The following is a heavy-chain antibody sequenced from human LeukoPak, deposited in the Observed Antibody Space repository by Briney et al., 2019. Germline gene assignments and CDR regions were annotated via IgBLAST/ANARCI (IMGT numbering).Heavy chain of an antibody. D-gene: IGHD1-26*01. CDR2: ISYDGGNK. CDR1: GFTFSSYA. J-gene: IGHJ4*02. Sequence: GGSLRLSCAASGFTFSSYAMHWVRQAPGKGLEWVAVISYDGGNKYYADSVKGRFTISRDNSKDTLYLQMNSLRAEDTAVYYCATSWDSKGFIQPNFDYWGQGTLVTVSS. V-gene: IGHV3-30-3*01. CDR3: ATSWDSKGFIQPNFDY.